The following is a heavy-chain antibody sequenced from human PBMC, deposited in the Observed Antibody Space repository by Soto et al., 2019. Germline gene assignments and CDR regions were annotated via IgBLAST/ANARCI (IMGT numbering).Heavy chain of an antibody. CDR2: ISGYNGDT. J-gene: IGHJ6*02. CDR1: GYTFTRYG. V-gene: IGHV1-18*01. CDR3: AKNGQPPYYYYGMDV. Sequence: QVQLVQSGGEVKKPGASVKVSSKTSGYTFTRYGISWVRQAPGQGLEWMGWISGYNGDTNYAQKFQDRVTMTIDTSTTTVYMELRSLTSDDTAVYYCAKNGQPPYYYYGMDVWGQGTTVTVSS. D-gene: IGHD2-8*01.